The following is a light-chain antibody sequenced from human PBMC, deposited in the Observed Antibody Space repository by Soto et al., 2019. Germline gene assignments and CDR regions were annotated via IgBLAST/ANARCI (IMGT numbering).Light chain of an antibody. CDR1: QSVSSSY. Sequence: EIVLTQSPGTLSLSPGERATLSCRASQSVSSSYLAWYQQKPGQAPRLLIYGASSRATGIPDRFSGSGSGTDCTLTISRREPEGFAVYYCQQYGSSPYTFGQGTKLEIK. V-gene: IGKV3-20*01. CDR2: GAS. J-gene: IGKJ2*01. CDR3: QQYGSSPYT.